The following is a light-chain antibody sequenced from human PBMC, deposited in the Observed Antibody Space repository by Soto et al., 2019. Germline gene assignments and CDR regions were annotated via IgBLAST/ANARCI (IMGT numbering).Light chain of an antibody. V-gene: IGLV1-51*01. CDR3: GSWDGSLTADV. J-gene: IGLJ1*01. Sequence: QSVLTQPPSGSAAPGQKVTISCSGTTSNVANNFVSWYQQFPGKAPKLLIYDDIRRPSGIPDRFSASKSGTSATLGITGLQTGDEADYYCGSWDGSLTADVFGTGTKVTVL. CDR1: TSNVANNF. CDR2: DDI.